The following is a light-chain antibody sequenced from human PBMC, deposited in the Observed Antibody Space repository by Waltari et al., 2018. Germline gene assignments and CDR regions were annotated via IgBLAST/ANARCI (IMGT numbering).Light chain of an antibody. CDR3: LQYNAYRT. V-gene: IGKV1-5*03. Sequence: DVHMTQSPPAVSASVGDTVTMTCRASESVATWLAWYHQQSGGVPRLLMYRTSTLERGVPSRCSGSGAGTEFTLTINNLQPEDTGTYFCLQYNAYRTFGPGTNVEV. J-gene: IGKJ1*01. CDR2: RTS. CDR1: ESVATW.